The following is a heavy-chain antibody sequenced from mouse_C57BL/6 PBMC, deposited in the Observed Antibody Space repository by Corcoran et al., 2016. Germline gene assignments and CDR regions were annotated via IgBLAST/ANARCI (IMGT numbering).Heavy chain of an antibody. CDR2: INTYSGVP. D-gene: IGHD1-1*01. V-gene: IGHV9-3*01. CDR1: GYTFTTYG. Sequence: QIQLVQSGPELKKPGETVKISCKASGYTFTTYGMSWVKQAPGKGLKWMGWINTYSGVPTYADDFKGRFAFSLETSASTAYLQINNLKNEDTATYFCARTDITTVVATRGFFAYWGQGTLVTVSA. CDR3: ARTDITTVVATRGFFAY. J-gene: IGHJ3*01.